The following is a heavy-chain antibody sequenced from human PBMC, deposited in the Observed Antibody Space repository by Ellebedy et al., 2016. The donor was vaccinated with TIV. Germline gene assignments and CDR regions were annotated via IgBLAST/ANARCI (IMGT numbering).Heavy chain of an antibody. CDR1: GFTFSSYA. J-gene: IGHJ4*02. Sequence: GGSLRLSXAASGFTFSSYAMHWVRQAPGKGLEWVAVISYDGSNKYYADSVKGRFTISRDNSKNTLYLQMNSLRAEDTAVYYCARDGNFYGSGSYHDYWGQGTLVTVSS. CDR3: ARDGNFYGSGSYHDY. V-gene: IGHV3-30-3*01. D-gene: IGHD3-10*01. CDR2: ISYDGSNK.